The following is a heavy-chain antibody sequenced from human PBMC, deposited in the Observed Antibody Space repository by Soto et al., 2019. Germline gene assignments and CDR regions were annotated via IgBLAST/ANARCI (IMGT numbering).Heavy chain of an antibody. CDR2: INHSGST. V-gene: IGHV4-34*01. CDR3: ARGLGRGYCSGGSCYGGYNWFDP. CDR1: GGSFSGYY. J-gene: IGHJ5*02. D-gene: IGHD2-15*01. Sequence: SETLSLTCAVYGGSFSGYYWSWIRQPPGKGLEWIGEINHSGSTNYNPSLKSRVTISVDTSKNQFSLKLSSVTAADTAVYYCARGLGRGYCSGGSCYGGYNWFDPWGQGTLVTVSS.